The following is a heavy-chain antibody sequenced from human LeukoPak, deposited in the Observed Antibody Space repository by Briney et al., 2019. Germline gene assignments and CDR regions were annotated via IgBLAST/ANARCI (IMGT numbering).Heavy chain of an antibody. CDR2: IYYSGST. CDR3: ARGAHYYGSWTDS. D-gene: IGHD3-10*01. CDR1: GGSISSYY. Sequence: PSETLSLTCTVSGGSISSYYWSWIRQPPGKGLEWIGYIYYSGSTNYNPSLKSRVTISVDTSKNQFSLKLISVTAADTAVYYCARGAHYYGSWTDSWGQGTLVTVSS. V-gene: IGHV4-59*01. J-gene: IGHJ5*02.